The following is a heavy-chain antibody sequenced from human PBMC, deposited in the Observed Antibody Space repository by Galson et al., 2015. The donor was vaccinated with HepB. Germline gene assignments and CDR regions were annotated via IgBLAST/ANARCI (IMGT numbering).Heavy chain of an antibody. CDR1: GGSISSGGYY. J-gene: IGHJ4*02. CDR3: ARSYYDFWSGYPYYFDY. CDR2: IYYSGST. D-gene: IGHD3-3*01. Sequence: LSLTCTVSGGSISSGGYYWSWIRQHPGKGLEWIGYIYYSGSTYYNPSLKSRVTISVDTSKNQFSLKLSSVTAADTAVYYCARSYYDFWSGYPYYFDYWGQGTLVTVSS. V-gene: IGHV4-31*03.